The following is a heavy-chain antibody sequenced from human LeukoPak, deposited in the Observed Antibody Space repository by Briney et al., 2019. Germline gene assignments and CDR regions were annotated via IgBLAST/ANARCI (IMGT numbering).Heavy chain of an antibody. CDR3: ARGIVRDVYNSGAFDI. V-gene: IGHV4-34*01. D-gene: IGHD5-24*01. Sequence: PSETLSLTCAVYVGSFSDYYWSWIRQPPGKGLEWIGEIHHSGSTNYNPSLKSRVTISVDTSKNQFSLKLSSVTAVHSAAYYCARGIVRDVYNSGAFDIWGQGTMVTVSS. CDR2: IHHSGST. J-gene: IGHJ3*02. CDR1: VGSFSDYY.